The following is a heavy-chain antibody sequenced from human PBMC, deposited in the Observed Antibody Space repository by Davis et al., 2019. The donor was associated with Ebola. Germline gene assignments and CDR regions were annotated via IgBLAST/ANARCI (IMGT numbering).Heavy chain of an antibody. Sequence: PGGSLRLSCAASGFTFSSYAMSWVRQAPGKGLEWVSAISGRGGSTYYADSVKGRFTISRDNSKNTLYLQMDSLRAEDTAVYFCAKSPGGYYNDWGQGTLVTVSS. CDR2: ISGRGGST. J-gene: IGHJ4*02. CDR1: GFTFSSYA. D-gene: IGHD1-26*01. CDR3: AKSPGGYYND. V-gene: IGHV3-23*01.